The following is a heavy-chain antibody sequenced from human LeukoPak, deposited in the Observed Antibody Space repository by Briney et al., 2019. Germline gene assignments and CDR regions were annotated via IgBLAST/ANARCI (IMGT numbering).Heavy chain of an antibody. CDR1: GGSVSSAMHY. Sequence: SETLSLTCSVSGGSVSSAMHYWGWIRQPPGKGLEWIGSVFYRGSSYYNPSLKSRVSVSLDTSKNLFSLKLSSVTAADTAVYYCARGGYFDWLLSPFDYWGQGTLVTVSS. CDR2: VFYRGSS. D-gene: IGHD3-9*01. V-gene: IGHV4-39*07. CDR3: ARGGYFDWLLSPFDY. J-gene: IGHJ4*02.